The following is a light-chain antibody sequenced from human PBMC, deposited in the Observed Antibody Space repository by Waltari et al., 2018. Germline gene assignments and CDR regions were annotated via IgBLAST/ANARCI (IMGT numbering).Light chain of an antibody. CDR3: QQYNRWPPIT. CDR1: QSIATN. Sequence: EVVMTQSPATLSVSPGGRATLSCRASQSIATNLAWYQQRRGQAPRPLIFDASTRAPSISGRFSGSGSGTEFTLTISSLQSEDSAVYYCQQYNRWPPITFGQGTRLEIK. CDR2: DAS. J-gene: IGKJ5*01. V-gene: IGKV3-15*01.